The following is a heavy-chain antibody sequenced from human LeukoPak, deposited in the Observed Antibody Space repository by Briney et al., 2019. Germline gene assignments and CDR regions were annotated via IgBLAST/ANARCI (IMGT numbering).Heavy chain of an antibody. CDR3: ARDAYYYGSGSQVFDY. CDR2: INHSGST. CDR1: GGSFSGYY. J-gene: IGHJ4*02. V-gene: IGHV4-34*01. D-gene: IGHD3-10*01. Sequence: SETLSLTCAVYGGSFSGYYWSWIRQPPGKGLEWIGEINHSGSTNYNPSLKSRVTMSVDTSKNQFSLKLSSVTAADTAVYYCARDAYYYGSGSQVFDYWGQGTLVTVSS.